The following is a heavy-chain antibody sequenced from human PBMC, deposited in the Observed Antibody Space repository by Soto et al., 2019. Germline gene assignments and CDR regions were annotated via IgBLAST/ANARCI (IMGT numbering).Heavy chain of an antibody. CDR2: TYYRSKWYN. J-gene: IGHJ6*02. V-gene: IGHV6-1*01. Sequence: SQTLSLTCAISGDSVSSNSAAWNWIRQSPSRGLEWLGRTYYRSKWYNDYEVSVKSRITINPDTSKNQFSLQLNSVTPEDTAVYYCSRDVSWATYYYDSSGPSPYYYGMDVWGQGTTVTVSS. CDR3: SRDVSWATYYYDSSGPSPYYYGMDV. CDR1: GDSVSSNSAA. D-gene: IGHD3-22*01.